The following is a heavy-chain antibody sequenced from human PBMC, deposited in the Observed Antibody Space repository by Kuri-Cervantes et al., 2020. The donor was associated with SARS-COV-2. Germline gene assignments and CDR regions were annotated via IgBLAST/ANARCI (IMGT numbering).Heavy chain of an antibody. D-gene: IGHD3-22*01. V-gene: IGHV1-46*01. CDR2: INPSGGST. Sequence: ASVKVSCKASGYTFTGYYMHWVRQAPGQGLEWMGWINPSGGSTSYAQKFQGRVTMTRDTSTSTVYMELSSLRSEDTAVYYCARDAQPSTFDRYYDSSGYYYGVAFDIWGQGTMVTVSS. CDR3: ARDAQPSTFDRYYDSSGYYYGVAFDI. J-gene: IGHJ3*02. CDR1: GYTFTGYY.